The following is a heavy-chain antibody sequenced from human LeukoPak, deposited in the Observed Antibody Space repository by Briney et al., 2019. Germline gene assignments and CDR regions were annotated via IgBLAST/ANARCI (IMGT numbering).Heavy chain of an antibody. V-gene: IGHV1-8*01. CDR1: GYTFTSYD. CDR2: MNPISGDT. D-gene: IGHD3-10*01. CDR3: ARVPRRGERFDP. Sequence: GASVKVSCKASGYTFTSYDVNWVRQATGQGLERMGWMNPISGDTGYALKFQGRVTMSRNTSISTAYMELGSLRSEDTAVYYCARVPRRGERFDPWGQGTLVTVSS. J-gene: IGHJ5*02.